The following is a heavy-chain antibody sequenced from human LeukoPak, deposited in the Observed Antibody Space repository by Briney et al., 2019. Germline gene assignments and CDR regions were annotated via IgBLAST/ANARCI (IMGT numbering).Heavy chain of an antibody. J-gene: IGHJ5*02. CDR2: ISAYNGNT. Sequence: ASVKVSFKASGYTFTSYGISLVRQAPGQGLEWMGWISAYNGNTNYAQKLQGRVTMTTDTSTSTAYMELRSLRSDDTAVYYCAREVGLNNWFDPWGQGTLVTVSS. CDR3: AREVGLNNWFDP. D-gene: IGHD2-15*01. V-gene: IGHV1-18*01. CDR1: GYTFTSYG.